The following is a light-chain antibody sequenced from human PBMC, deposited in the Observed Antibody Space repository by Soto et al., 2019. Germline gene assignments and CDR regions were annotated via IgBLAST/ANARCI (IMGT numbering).Light chain of an antibody. V-gene: IGLV2-14*01. CDR3: SSYTSTSTLV. Sequence: QSVLTQPASVSGSPGQSITISCTGTSSDIGDYNYVSWYQQHPGKAPKLMIYEVTNRPSGVSNRFSGSKSGNTASLTISWLQPEDEADYYCSSYTSTSTLVFGAGTKLTVL. CDR2: EVT. J-gene: IGLJ1*01. CDR1: SSDIGDYNY.